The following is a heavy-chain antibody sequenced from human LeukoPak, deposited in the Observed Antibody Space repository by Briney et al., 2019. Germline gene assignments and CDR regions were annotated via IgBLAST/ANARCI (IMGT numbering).Heavy chain of an antibody. CDR1: GGSISSYF. CDR3: ARETADLGRSLDS. CDR2: IYTSGIT. D-gene: IGHD1-26*01. V-gene: IGHV4-4*07. Sequence: SETLSLTCTVSGGSISSYFWSWIRQPAGKGLEWIGRIYTSGITNSNPSLKSRVTMSLDTSKNQFSLNLTSVTAADTAVYFCARETADLGRSLDSWGQGTLVTVSS. J-gene: IGHJ4*02.